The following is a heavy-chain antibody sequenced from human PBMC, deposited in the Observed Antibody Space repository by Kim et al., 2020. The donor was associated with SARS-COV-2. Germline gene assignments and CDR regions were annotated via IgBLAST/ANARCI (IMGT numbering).Heavy chain of an antibody. Sequence: ASVKVSCKVSGYTLTELSMHWVRQAPGKGLEWMGGFDPEDGETIYAQKFQGRVTMTEDTSTDTAYMELSSLRSEDTAVYYCATPKLAMIVVDNRPFDYWGQGTLVTVSS. CDR3: ATPKLAMIVVDNRPFDY. CDR2: FDPEDGET. J-gene: IGHJ4*02. CDR1: GYTLTELS. D-gene: IGHD3-22*01. V-gene: IGHV1-24*01.